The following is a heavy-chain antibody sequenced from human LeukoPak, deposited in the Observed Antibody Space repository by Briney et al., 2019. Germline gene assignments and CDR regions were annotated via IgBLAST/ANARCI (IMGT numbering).Heavy chain of an antibody. V-gene: IGHV3-23*01. D-gene: IGHD1-14*01. CDR2: ISKSSTAT. CDR3: AKESPYTSPRNYYFDY. Sequence: PGGSLRLSCAASGFTFSSFAMSWVRQAPGKGLEWVSAISKSSTATYYGDSVKGRSSISRDDSKNTVYLQINSLRADDTAIYYCAKESPYTSPRNYYFDYWGQGTLVTVSS. CDR1: GFTFSSFA. J-gene: IGHJ4*02.